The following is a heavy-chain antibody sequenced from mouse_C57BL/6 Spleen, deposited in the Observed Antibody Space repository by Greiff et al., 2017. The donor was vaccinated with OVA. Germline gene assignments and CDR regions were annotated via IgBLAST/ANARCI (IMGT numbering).Heavy chain of an antibody. V-gene: IGHV3-6*01. Sequence: EESGPGLVKPSQSLSLTCSVTGYSITSGYYWNWIRQFPGNKLEWMGYISYDGSNNYNPSLKNRISITRDTSKNQFFLKLNSVTTEDTATYYCAGGSSYWYFDVWGTGTTVTVSS. CDR1: GYSITSGYY. CDR3: AGGSSYWYFDV. D-gene: IGHD1-1*01. J-gene: IGHJ1*03. CDR2: ISYDGSN.